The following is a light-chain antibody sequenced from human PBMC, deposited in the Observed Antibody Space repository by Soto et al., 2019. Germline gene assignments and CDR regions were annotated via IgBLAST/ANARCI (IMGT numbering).Light chain of an antibody. CDR2: AAS. J-gene: IGKJ1*01. V-gene: IGKV3-20*01. CDR1: QSVSSSF. CDR3: QQYGSSPTT. Sequence: EMVLTQSPGTLSLSPGERATLSCRASQSVSSSFLAWYQQKPGQAPRLLIYAASSRATGIPDRFSGSGSGTDFTLIISRLEPEDFAVYYCQQYGSSPTTFGQGTKVEIK.